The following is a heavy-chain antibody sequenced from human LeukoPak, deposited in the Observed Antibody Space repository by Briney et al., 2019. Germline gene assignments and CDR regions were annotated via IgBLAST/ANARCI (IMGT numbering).Heavy chain of an antibody. CDR3: ARTYYDYRVGTNYFDY. Sequence: GGSLRLSCAASGFSVTTSYMSWVRQAPGKGLEWVSVTYSGGSTTHADSVKGRFTVSRDDSKNMVYLQMNSMRHDDTAVYYCARTYYDYRVGTNYFDYWGQGTLVTVSS. CDR2: TYSGGST. V-gene: IGHV3-66*01. J-gene: IGHJ4*02. CDR1: GFSVTTSY. D-gene: IGHD3-3*01.